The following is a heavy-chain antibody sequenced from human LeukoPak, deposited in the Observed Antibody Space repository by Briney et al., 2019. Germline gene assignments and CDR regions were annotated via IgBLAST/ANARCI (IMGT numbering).Heavy chain of an antibody. CDR3: ATEKWNRDGSNYGVY. D-gene: IGHD5-24*01. CDR2: IASSRSGSSSSI. Sequence: GGSLRLSCAASGLTFSSYSMNWVRQAPGKGLEWLSYIASSRSGSSSSIYYADSVKGRFTISRDDAKNSLYLQMNSLRAEDTAVYYCATEKWNRDGSNYGVYWGQGTLVTVSS. J-gene: IGHJ4*02. V-gene: IGHV3-48*04. CDR1: GLTFSSYS.